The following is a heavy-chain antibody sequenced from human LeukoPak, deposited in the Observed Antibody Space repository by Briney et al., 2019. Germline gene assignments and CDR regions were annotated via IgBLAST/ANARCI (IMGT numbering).Heavy chain of an antibody. Sequence: PGRSLRLSCAASGFMFRSYGMHWVRQAPGKGLEGVAVIWYDGSNKHYTDSVKGRFTISRDNSNNTLYLQMNSLRVEDAAVYYCARGHVRGYSYGFGYWGQGSLVTVSS. CDR1: GFMFRSYG. J-gene: IGHJ4*02. CDR2: IWYDGSNK. V-gene: IGHV3-33*08. CDR3: ARGHVRGYSYGFGY. D-gene: IGHD5-18*01.